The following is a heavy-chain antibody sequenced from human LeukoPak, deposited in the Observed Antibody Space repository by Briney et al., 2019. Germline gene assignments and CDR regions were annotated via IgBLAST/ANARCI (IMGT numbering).Heavy chain of an antibody. CDR3: AKDWHILTGRNCFDP. Sequence: ASVKVSCKAAGYTFNNYGISWVRQAPGQGLEWMGWVSPYNGDTNYAQKFQGRVTMSTDPSTNTAYMELRSLRFDDTAIYYCAKDWHILTGRNCFDPWGQGTLVTVSS. V-gene: IGHV1-18*01. J-gene: IGHJ5*02. CDR2: VSPYNGDT. CDR1: GYTFNNYG. D-gene: IGHD3-9*01.